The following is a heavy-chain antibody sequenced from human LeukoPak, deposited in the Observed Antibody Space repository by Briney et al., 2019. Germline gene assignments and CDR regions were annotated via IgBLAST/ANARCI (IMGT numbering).Heavy chain of an antibody. J-gene: IGHJ4*02. CDR2: IWYDGSNK. Sequence: GGSLRLSCAASGFTFSSYGMHWVRQAPGKGLEWVAVIWYDGSNKYYADSVKGRFTISRDNSKNTLHLQMNSLRVEDTAVYYCAGGSQWLVFWGQGTLVTVSS. D-gene: IGHD6-19*01. CDR3: AGGSQWLVF. V-gene: IGHV3-33*01. CDR1: GFTFSSYG.